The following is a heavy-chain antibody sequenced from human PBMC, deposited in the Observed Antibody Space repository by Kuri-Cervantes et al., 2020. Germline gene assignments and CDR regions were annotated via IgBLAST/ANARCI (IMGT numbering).Heavy chain of an antibody. CDR2: IKQDGSEE. Sequence: GESLKISCAASGFTFSSHWMSWVRQVPGKGLEWVANIKQDGSEEDYVDSVKGRFTISRDNAKNSLYLQMNSLRAEDTAVYYCARSSHWPQFFGAFDIWGQGAMVTVSS. CDR1: GFTFSSHW. CDR3: ARSSHWPQFFGAFDI. V-gene: IGHV3-7*01. J-gene: IGHJ3*02. D-gene: IGHD5-24*01.